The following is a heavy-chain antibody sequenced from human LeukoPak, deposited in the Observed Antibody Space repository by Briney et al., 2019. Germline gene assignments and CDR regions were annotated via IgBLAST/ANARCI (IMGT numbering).Heavy chain of an antibody. Sequence: SETLSLTCSVSGGSINGYYWSWIRQPPGKELEWIGYIYYSGSTNYNPSLKSRVTISVDTSKNQFSLKLSSVTAADTAVYYCARSEVVTKCFDPWGQGTLVTVSS. D-gene: IGHD5-12*01. V-gene: IGHV4-59*08. J-gene: IGHJ5*02. CDR2: IYYSGST. CDR3: ARSEVVTKCFDP. CDR1: GGSINGYY.